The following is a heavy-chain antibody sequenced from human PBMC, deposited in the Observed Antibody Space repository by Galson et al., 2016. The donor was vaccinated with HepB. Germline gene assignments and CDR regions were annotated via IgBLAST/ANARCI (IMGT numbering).Heavy chain of an antibody. V-gene: IGHV3-53*01. J-gene: IGHJ5*02. D-gene: IGHD3-10*01. CDR3: ARDGEYYYGSGSYAET. CDR1: GFSVSSNY. Sequence: SLRLSCAASGFSVSSNYMSWVRQAPGKGLQWVSVIFSGGSTYYADSVKGRFTISRDNSKNTLHLQMNSLRAEDTAVYCCARDGEYYYGSGSYAETWGQGTLVTVSS. CDR2: IFSGGST.